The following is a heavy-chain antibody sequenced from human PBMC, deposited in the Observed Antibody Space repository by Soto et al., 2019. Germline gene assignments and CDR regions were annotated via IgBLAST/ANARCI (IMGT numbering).Heavy chain of an antibody. J-gene: IGHJ3*02. V-gene: IGHV3-66*01. CDR3: LDGLRSGRHDAFDI. CDR2: IYSGGST. D-gene: IGHD2-15*01. Sequence: HPGGSLRLSCAASGFTVRSSSMSWVRQAPGKGLEWVSVIYSGGSTYYAESVKGRFIISRDNSKNTLYLQMNSLRAEDTAVYYCLDGLRSGRHDAFDIWGQGTMVTVSS. CDR1: GFTVRSSS.